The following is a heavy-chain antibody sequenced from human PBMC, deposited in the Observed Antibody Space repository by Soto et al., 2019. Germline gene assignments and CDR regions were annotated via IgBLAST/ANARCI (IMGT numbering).Heavy chain of an antibody. CDR1: GGTFSAYP. Sequence: QVQLVQSGAEVKKPGSSVKVSCKTSGGTFSAYPFNWVRQAPGQGLEWMGRIIPILDITDYSQNFQGRVTITADKSTNTAYMDLTSLRSEDTAMYFCAKGADSSSSESAFDLWGQGTLITVSS. D-gene: IGHD3-22*01. CDR2: IIPILDIT. J-gene: IGHJ3*01. V-gene: IGHV1-69*02. CDR3: AKGADSSSSESAFDL.